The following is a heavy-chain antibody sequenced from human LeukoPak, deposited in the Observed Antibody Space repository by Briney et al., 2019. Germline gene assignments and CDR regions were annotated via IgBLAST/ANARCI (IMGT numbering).Heavy chain of an antibody. V-gene: IGHV3-23*01. CDR1: GFTFSNYA. J-gene: IGHJ4*02. Sequence: GGSLRLSCAASGFTFSNYAMSWVRQAPGKGLEWVSHITGSGGSTYYADSVKGRFTISRDTSRSTLYLQMNSLRAEDTAVYYCAKEVVLGFGTSAIDYWGQGTLVTVSS. D-gene: IGHD2-15*01. CDR2: ITGSGGST. CDR3: AKEVVLGFGTSAIDY.